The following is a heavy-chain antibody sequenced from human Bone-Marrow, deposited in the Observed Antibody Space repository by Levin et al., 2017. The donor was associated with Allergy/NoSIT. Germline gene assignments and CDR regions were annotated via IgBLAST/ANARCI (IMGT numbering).Heavy chain of an antibody. CDR3: ARDPGTMAEYYYSGFDV. V-gene: IGHV1-69*06. D-gene: IGHD4/OR15-4a*01. J-gene: IGHJ6*02. CDR2: IIPIFGSS. CDR1: GGTFSSYA. Sequence: GASVKVSCKASGGTFSSYAISWVRQAPGQGLEWMGGIIPIFGSSNYAPKFEGRVTLTVDKSTSTAYLEMSSLRSEDTAVYFCARDPGTMAEYYYSGFDVWGQGTTVTVSS.